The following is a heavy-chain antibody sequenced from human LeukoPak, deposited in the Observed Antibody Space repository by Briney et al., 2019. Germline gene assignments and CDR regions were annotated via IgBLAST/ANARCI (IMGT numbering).Heavy chain of an antibody. V-gene: IGHV3-9*01. J-gene: IGHJ4*02. D-gene: IGHD3-3*01. CDR2: ISWNSGSI. Sequence: GGSLRLSCTASGFTFRNYWMSWVRQAPGKGLEWVSGISWNSGSIGYADSVKGRFTISRDNAKNSLYLQMNSLRAEDTALYYCAKANRPSFGATDFDYWGQGTLVTVSS. CDR3: AKANRPSFGATDFDY. CDR1: GFTFRNYW.